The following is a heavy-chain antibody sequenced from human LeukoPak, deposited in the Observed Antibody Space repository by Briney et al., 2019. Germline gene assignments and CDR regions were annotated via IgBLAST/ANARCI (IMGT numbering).Heavy chain of an antibody. V-gene: IGHV3-7*01. CDR1: GFTFSSYW. D-gene: IGHD5-18*01. CDR2: IKQDGSEK. CDR3: ARTALDTAFTSDLYYFDY. Sequence: PGGSLRLSCAASGFTFSSYWMSWVRQAPGKGLEWVANIKQDGSEKYYVDSVKGRFTISRDNAKNSLYLQVNSLRAEDTAVYYCARTALDTAFTSDLYYFDYWGQGTLVTVSS. J-gene: IGHJ4*02.